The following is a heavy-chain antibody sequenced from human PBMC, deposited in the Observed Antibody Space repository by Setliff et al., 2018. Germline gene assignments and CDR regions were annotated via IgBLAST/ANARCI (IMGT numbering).Heavy chain of an antibody. CDR3: ARGRGPDIVVTIPGDY. CDR1: GYIFTSYG. J-gene: IGHJ4*02. Sequence: ASVKVSCKASGYIFTSYGISWVRQAPGQGLEWMGWISSYNGKTNYAQKFQDRVIMTIDSATTTAYMELKTLRSDDTAVYYCARGRGPDIVVTIPGDYWGQGTQVTVSS. CDR2: ISSYNGKT. D-gene: IGHD2-15*01. V-gene: IGHV1-18*01.